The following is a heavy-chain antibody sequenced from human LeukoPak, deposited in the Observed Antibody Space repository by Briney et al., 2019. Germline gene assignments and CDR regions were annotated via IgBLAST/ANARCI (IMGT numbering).Heavy chain of an antibody. V-gene: IGHV3-30*03. CDR3: AILSLYALSSDHFDY. CDR1: GFTFSSYG. Sequence: GGSLRLSCAASGFTFSSYGMHWVRQAPGKGLEWVAVISYDGSNKYYADSVKGRFTISRDNSKNTLYLQMNSLRAEDTAVYYCAILSLYALSSDHFDYWGQGTLVTVSS. D-gene: IGHD2-2*01. CDR2: ISYDGSNK. J-gene: IGHJ4*02.